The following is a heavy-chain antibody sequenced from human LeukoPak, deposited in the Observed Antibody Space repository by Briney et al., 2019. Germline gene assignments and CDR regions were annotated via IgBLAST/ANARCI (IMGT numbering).Heavy chain of an antibody. CDR1: GFTFSSYE. Sequence: GGSLRLSCAASGFTFSSYEMNWVRLAPGKGLEWVSYISSGSTIYYADSVQGRFTISRDNAKNSLYLQMNSLRAEDTAVYYCARTPLGAMGYYGMDVWGQGTTVTVSS. V-gene: IGHV3-48*03. J-gene: IGHJ6*02. D-gene: IGHD1-26*01. CDR2: ISSGSTI. CDR3: ARTPLGAMGYYGMDV.